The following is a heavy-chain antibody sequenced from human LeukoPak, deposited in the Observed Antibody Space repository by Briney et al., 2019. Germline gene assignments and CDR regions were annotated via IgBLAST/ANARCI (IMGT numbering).Heavy chain of an antibody. CDR1: GASISSYY. J-gene: IGHJ5*02. CDR3: ARHRYYYDSSGYYYQP. D-gene: IGHD3-22*01. CDR2: IYYSGST. Sequence: KTSETPSLTCTVSGASISSYYWSWIRQPPGKGLEWIGYIYYSGSTNYNPSLKSRVTISVDTSRNQFSLRLSSVTAADTAVYYCARHRYYYDSSGYYYQPWGQGTLVTVSS. V-gene: IGHV4-59*01.